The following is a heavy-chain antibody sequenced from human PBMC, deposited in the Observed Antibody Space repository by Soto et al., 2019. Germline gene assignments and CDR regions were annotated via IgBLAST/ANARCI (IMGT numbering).Heavy chain of an antibody. CDR1: GGTFSSYA. V-gene: IGHV1-69*13. D-gene: IGHD3-22*01. J-gene: IGHJ4*02. CDR2: IIPIFGTA. CDR3: ARGPYDSSGYYYYLGY. Sequence: GASVKVSCKASGGTFSSYASSWVRQAPGQGLEWMGGIIPIFGTANYAQKFQGRVTITADESTSTAYMELSSLRSEDTAVYYCARGPYDSSGYYYYLGYWGQGTLVTVSS.